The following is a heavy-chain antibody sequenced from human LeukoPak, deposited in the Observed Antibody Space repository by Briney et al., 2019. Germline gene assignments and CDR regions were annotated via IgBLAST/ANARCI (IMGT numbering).Heavy chain of an antibody. CDR2: MSPNSGNT. CDR3: ARGGPMTVTTDY. J-gene: IGHJ4*02. CDR1: GYTFTSYD. D-gene: IGHD4-17*01. V-gene: IGHV1-8*01. Sequence: GASVKVSCKASGYTFTSYDINWVRQATGQGLEWMGWMSPNSGNTGYAQKFQGRVTMTRNTSISTAYMELSSLRSEDTAVYYCARGGPMTVTTDYWGRGTLVTVSS.